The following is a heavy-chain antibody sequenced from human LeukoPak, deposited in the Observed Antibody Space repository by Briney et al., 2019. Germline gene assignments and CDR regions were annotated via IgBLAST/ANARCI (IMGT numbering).Heavy chain of an antibody. V-gene: IGHV3-53*01. CDR2: IQGVET. CDR1: GFTVYRDC. J-gene: IGHJ5*02. Sequence: GGSLRLSCAASGFTVYRDCMIWFRQAPGKGLQWVSKIQGVETTYADSVKGRFTISRDDSKNTLYLQMNSLRVEDTAVYYCATRGAWGQGTLVTVSS. CDR3: ATRGA.